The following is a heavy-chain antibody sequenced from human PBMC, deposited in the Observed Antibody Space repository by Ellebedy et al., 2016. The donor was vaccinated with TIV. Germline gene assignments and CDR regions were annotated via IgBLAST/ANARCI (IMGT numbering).Heavy chain of an antibody. D-gene: IGHD6-13*01. Sequence: AASVKVSCKASGYTFTVYYIHWVRQAPGQGLEWMGWINPNSGGTNYAQKFQGRVTMTMDTSISTAYMELSRLRSDDATVYYCARDGIAEGYWGQGTLVTVSS. CDR2: INPNSGGT. J-gene: IGHJ4*02. CDR1: GYTFTVYY. V-gene: IGHV1-2*02. CDR3: ARDGIAEGY.